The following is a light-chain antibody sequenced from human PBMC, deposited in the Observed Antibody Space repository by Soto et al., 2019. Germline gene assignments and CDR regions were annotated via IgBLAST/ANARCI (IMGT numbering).Light chain of an antibody. CDR1: QSISNY. J-gene: IGKJ1*01. V-gene: IGKV1-39*01. CDR3: QQSYSSSWT. Sequence: DIQMTQSPSSLSASVGDRVTITCRASQSISNYLNWYQQKPGKAPKFLIYAASSLQSGVPSRFSGSGSGTDFTPTISSLQREDFATYFCQQSYSSSWTFGQGTKVDIK. CDR2: AAS.